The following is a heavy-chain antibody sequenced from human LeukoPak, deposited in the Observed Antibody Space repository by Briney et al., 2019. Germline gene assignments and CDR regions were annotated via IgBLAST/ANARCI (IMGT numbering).Heavy chain of an antibody. Sequence: EASVKVSCKASGGTFSSHAISWVRQAPGQGLEWMGRIIPIFGTANYAQKFQGRVTITTDESTSTAYMELSSLRSEDTAVYYCARQKYDSSAKRPPTLDYWGQGTLVTVSS. CDR1: GGTFSSHA. J-gene: IGHJ4*02. V-gene: IGHV1-69*05. CDR2: IIPIFGTA. D-gene: IGHD3-22*01. CDR3: ARQKYDSSAKRPPTLDY.